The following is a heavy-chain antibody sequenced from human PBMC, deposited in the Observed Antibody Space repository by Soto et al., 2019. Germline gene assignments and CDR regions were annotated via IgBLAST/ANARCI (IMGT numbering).Heavy chain of an antibody. CDR3: AILTEQPNTVDYYYGMDV. CDR1: VGTFSSYA. CDR2: IIPIFGTA. V-gene: IGHV1-69*01. D-gene: IGHD4-4*01. Sequence: QVQLVQSVAEVKKPGSSVKVSCKASVGTFSSYAISWVRQAPGQGLEWMGGIIPIFGTANYAQKFQGRVTITADESTSTAYMDLSSLRSEDTAVYYCAILTEQPNTVDYYYGMDVWGQGTTVTVSS. J-gene: IGHJ6*02.